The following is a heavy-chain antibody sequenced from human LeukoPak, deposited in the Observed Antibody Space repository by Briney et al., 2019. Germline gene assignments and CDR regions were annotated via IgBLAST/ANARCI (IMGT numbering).Heavy chain of an antibody. Sequence: PGRSLRLSCAASGFTFSSYGMHWVRQAPGKGLEWVAVIWYDGSNKYYADSVKGRFTISRDNSKNTLYLQMNSLRAEDTAVYFFGGGGTSLHYWGQGTLVTVSS. CDR1: GFTFSSYG. V-gene: IGHV3-33*01. CDR3: GGGGTSLHY. J-gene: IGHJ4*02. CDR2: IWYDGSNK. D-gene: IGHD3-16*01.